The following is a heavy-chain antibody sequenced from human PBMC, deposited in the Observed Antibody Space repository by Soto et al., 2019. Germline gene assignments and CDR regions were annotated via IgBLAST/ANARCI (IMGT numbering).Heavy chain of an antibody. D-gene: IGHD3-3*01. CDR1: GGSISSSNYF. Sequence: QLQLQESGPGLVKPSETLSLTCTVSGGSISSSNYFWGWIRQPPGKGLEWIGSFDYTGSTYYNPSLKSRLTISVDTSKNQFSLKLSSVSAADTAVYYCARAVVRFLEWPFDYWGQGTLVTVSS. V-gene: IGHV4-39*01. J-gene: IGHJ4*02. CDR2: FDYTGST. CDR3: ARAVVRFLEWPFDY.